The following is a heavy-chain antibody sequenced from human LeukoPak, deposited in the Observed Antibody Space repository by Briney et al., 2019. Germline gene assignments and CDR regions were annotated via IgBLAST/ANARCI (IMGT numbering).Heavy chain of an antibody. CDR1: GFTFDDYG. Sequence: GGSLRLSCAASGFTFDDYGMSWVRQAPGKGLEWVSGINWNGGSTGYADSVKGRFTISRDNAKNSLYLQMNSLRAEDTALYYCTSLGEVGPKTQSWGQGTLVTVSS. J-gene: IGHJ4*02. CDR2: INWNGGST. D-gene: IGHD1-26*01. CDR3: TSLGEVGPKTQS. V-gene: IGHV3-20*04.